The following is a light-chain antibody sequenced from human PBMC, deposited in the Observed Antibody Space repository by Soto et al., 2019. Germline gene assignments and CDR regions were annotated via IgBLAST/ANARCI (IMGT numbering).Light chain of an antibody. CDR2: AVS. CDR3: LQDYIYPYT. V-gene: IGKV1-6*01. CDR1: QGIRND. Sequence: AIQMTQSPSSLSASVGDRVTITCRASQGIRNDLGWYQQKPGKAPKLLIYAVSFFQSGVPSRFSGSESGTDFTLTISSLQPEDFATYYCLQDYIYPYTFGQGTTLEIK. J-gene: IGKJ2*01.